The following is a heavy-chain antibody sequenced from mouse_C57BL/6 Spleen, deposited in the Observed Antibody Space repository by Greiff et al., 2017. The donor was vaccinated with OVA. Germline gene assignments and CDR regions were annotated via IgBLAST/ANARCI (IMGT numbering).Heavy chain of an antibody. Sequence: VQLQQPGAELVKPGASVKLSCKASGYTFTSYWMHWVKQRPGQGLEWIGMIHPNSGSTNYNEKFKSKATLTVDKSSSTASMQLSSLTSEDSAVYYCAREGYDYYFYAMDYWGQGTSVTVSS. CDR3: AREGYDYYFYAMDY. V-gene: IGHV1-64*01. J-gene: IGHJ4*01. D-gene: IGHD2-4*01. CDR1: GYTFTSYW. CDR2: IHPNSGST.